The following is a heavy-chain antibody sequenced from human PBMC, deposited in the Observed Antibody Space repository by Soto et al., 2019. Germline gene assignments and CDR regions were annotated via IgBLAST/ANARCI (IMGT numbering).Heavy chain of an antibody. CDR2: IYYSGST. V-gene: IGHV4-61*01. Sequence: QVQLQESGPGLVKPSETLSLTCTVSGGSVSSGSSSWSWIRQPPGKGLEWIGYIYYSGSTNYNPPLKSRVTISVDTSKNQFSLKLSSVTAADTAVYYCARSSYGGNWSIFTYYYYYGMDVWGQGTTVTVSS. J-gene: IGHJ6*02. CDR1: GGSVSSGSSS. CDR3: ARSSYGGNWSIFTYYYYYGMDV. D-gene: IGHD2-15*01.